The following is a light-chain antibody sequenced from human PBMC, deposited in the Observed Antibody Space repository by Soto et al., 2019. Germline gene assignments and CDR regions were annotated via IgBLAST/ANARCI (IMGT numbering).Light chain of an antibody. CDR3: QQTYSTPIT. V-gene: IGKV1-39*01. J-gene: IGKJ5*01. CDR1: QTISTS. CDR2: ASS. Sequence: DIQMTQSPSSLSASVGDRVTITCRASQTISTSLNWYQQRPGKAPNLLIHASSSLQSGVPPRFSGGGSGTDFPLTISSLQPEDFATYYCQQTYSTPITFGQGTRLDIK.